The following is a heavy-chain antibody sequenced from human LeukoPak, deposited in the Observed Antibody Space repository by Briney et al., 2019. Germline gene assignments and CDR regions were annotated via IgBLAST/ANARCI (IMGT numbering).Heavy chain of an antibody. CDR2: ISASGTT. CDR1: EFTFSSYT. Sequence: GGSLRLSCAASEFTFSSYTMAWVRQAPGKGLEWVSLISASGTTYNADSVKGRFTISTDGSKNTLYLQMNSLRAEDTARYYCARYCGSTSCSSFSSYFGMDVWGLGTTVTVSS. J-gene: IGHJ6*02. CDR3: ARYCGSTSCSSFSSYFGMDV. D-gene: IGHD2-2*01. V-gene: IGHV3-23*01.